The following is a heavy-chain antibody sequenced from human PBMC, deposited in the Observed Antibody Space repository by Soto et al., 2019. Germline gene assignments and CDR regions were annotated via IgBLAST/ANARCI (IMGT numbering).Heavy chain of an antibody. CDR1: GGSISSYY. D-gene: IGHD1-26*01. CDR2: IDYSGST. Sequence: SETLSLTCTVSGGSISSYYWSWIRQPPGKGLEWIGYIDYSGSTNYNPSLKSRVTISVDTSKNQFSLKLSSVTAADTALSYCARGYSGSYSTHPLFDPRPEGTLATVSS. CDR3: ARGYSGSYSTHPLFDP. V-gene: IGHV4-59*01. J-gene: IGHJ5*02.